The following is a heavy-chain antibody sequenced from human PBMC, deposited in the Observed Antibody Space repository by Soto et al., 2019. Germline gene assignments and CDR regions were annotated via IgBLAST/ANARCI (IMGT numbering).Heavy chain of an antibody. CDR2: IIPIFGTA. Sequence: GASVKVSCKASGYTFTSYDISWVRQAPGQGLEWMGGIIPIFGTANYAQKFQGRVTITADESTSTAYMELSSLRSEDTAVYYCARGKSGSYYRYYYYGMDVWGQGTTVTVSS. J-gene: IGHJ6*02. CDR3: ARGKSGSYYRYYYYGMDV. V-gene: IGHV1-69*13. D-gene: IGHD1-26*01. CDR1: GYTFTSYD.